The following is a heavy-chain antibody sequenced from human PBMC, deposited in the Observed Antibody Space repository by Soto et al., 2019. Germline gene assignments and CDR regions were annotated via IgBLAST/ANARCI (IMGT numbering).Heavy chain of an antibody. V-gene: IGHV1-69*06. D-gene: IGHD3-22*01. CDR3: ARGTPRGYHDRSAYYFDH. CDR2: IIPIFGTA. CDR1: GGTFSSFA. Sequence: SVKVSCKASGGTFSSFAISWVRQAPGQGLEWMGGIIPIFGTANYAQKFQGRVTIMADKSTSTAYMELSSLRSEDTAVYYCARGTPRGYHDRSAYYFDHWGQGTLVTVSS. J-gene: IGHJ4*02.